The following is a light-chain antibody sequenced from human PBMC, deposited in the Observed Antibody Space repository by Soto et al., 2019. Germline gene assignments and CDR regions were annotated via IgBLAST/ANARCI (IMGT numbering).Light chain of an antibody. Sequence: EIVLTQSPGTLCLSPGERATVSCRARRSVSNNYLAWYQQKPGQAPRNLIYVASTRATGTPASFSGSGSGTEFTLTITSLRSEEFAVYSCQQYKNWPPITFGQGTRLEIK. CDR3: QQYKNWPPIT. CDR1: RSVSNN. J-gene: IGKJ5*01. V-gene: IGKV3-15*01. CDR2: VAS.